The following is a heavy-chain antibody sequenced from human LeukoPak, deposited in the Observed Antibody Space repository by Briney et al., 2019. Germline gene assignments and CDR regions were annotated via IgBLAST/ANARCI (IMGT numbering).Heavy chain of an antibody. D-gene: IGHD6-19*01. Sequence: PGGSLRLSCAASGFTFSSYSMNWVRQAPGKGLEWVSSISSSSSYIYYADSVKGRFTISRDNAKNSLYLQMNSLRAEDTAVYYCAREWDTIAVAGTVPGYFDLWGRGTLVTVSS. V-gene: IGHV3-21*01. CDR1: GFTFSSYS. CDR2: ISSSSSYI. CDR3: AREWDTIAVAGTVPGYFDL. J-gene: IGHJ2*01.